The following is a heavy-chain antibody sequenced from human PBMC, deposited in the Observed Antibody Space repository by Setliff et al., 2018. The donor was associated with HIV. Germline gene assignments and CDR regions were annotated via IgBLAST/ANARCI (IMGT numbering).Heavy chain of an antibody. Sequence: SETLSLTCRVSGGSIRDYYWNWIRQPAGKGLEWIGRIYIRGTNYNPSLKTRLTMSLDTSSNQFSLNLNSVTAADTAVYYCARARLLGGFLSWGRGALVTVS. CDR3: ARARLLGGFLS. CDR1: GGSIRDYY. CDR2: IYIRGT. D-gene: IGHD7-27*01. V-gene: IGHV4-4*07. J-gene: IGHJ5*02.